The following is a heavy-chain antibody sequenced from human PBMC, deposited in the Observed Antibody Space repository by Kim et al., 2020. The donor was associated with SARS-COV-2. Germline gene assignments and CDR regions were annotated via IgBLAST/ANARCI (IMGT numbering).Heavy chain of an antibody. J-gene: IGHJ2*01. CDR1: GGSIGSYY. D-gene: IGHD3-16*01. Sequence: SETLSLTCAVSGGSIGSYYWTWIRQPPGKGLEWVGFVYYSGSTNYNPSLNSRVTILLDRSKNQFSLKLSDVTAADTAVYYCARAGGEVDFWYFDLWGRGTPVTVSS. CDR2: VYYSGST. CDR3: ARAGGEVDFWYFDL. V-gene: IGHV4-59*13.